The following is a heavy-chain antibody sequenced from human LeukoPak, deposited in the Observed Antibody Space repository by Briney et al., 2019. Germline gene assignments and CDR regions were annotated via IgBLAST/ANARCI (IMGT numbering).Heavy chain of an antibody. D-gene: IGHD3-3*01. J-gene: IGHJ4*02. CDR3: AARYYDFWSGYYTGDY. V-gene: IGHV4-34*01. CDR1: GGSFSGYY. Sequence: SETLSLTCALYGGSFSGYYWSWIRQPPGKGLEWIREINHSGSTNYNPSLKSRVTISVDTSKNQFSLKLSSVTAADTAVYYCAARYYDFWSGYYTGDYWGQGTLVTVSS. CDR2: INHSGST.